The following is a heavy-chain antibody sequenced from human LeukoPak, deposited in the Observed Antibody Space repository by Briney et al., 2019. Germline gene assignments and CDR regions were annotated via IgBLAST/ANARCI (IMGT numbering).Heavy chain of an antibody. CDR2: TSYDGGTR. J-gene: IGHJ6*02. CDR1: GFTFSSYI. V-gene: IGHV3-30-3*01. D-gene: IGHD7-27*01. CDR3: ARELTGEAMNV. Sequence: GGSLRLSCAASGFTFSSYIMHWVRQAPGQGLEWLAVTSYDGGTRYYAESVKGRFTISRDNSKNTLYLQMNSLRAEDTAVYFCARELTGEAMNVRGQGTTVTVSS.